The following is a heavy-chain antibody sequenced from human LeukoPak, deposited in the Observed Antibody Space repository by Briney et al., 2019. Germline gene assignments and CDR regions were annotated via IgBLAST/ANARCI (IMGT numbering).Heavy chain of an antibody. CDR2: ISSSSSYI. Sequence: AGGSLRLSCAASGFTFSSYSMNWVRQAPGKGLEWVSSISSSSSYIYYADSVKGRFTISRDNAKNSLYLQMNSLRAEDTAVYYCASPGVLGTHYFDYWGQGTLVTVSS. CDR1: GFTFSSYS. J-gene: IGHJ4*02. V-gene: IGHV3-21*01. CDR3: ASPGVLGTHYFDY. D-gene: IGHD1-1*01.